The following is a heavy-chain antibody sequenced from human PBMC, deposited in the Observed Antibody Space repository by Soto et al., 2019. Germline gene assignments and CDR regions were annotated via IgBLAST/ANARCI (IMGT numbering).Heavy chain of an antibody. CDR1: GFTLSGYA. CDR3: ATRDRPDFYYMDV. V-gene: IGHV3-64*01. CDR2: ISSNGVCT. J-gene: IGHJ6*03. Sequence: EVQLAESGGGLAQPGGSLRLSCAASGFTLSGYAMDWVRQAPGKGLEYVSGISSNGVCTYYANSVQGRFTISRDNSKNTVYLQMGSLRPEDMAVYYCATRDRPDFYYMDVWGKGTTVTVSS. D-gene: IGHD6-6*01.